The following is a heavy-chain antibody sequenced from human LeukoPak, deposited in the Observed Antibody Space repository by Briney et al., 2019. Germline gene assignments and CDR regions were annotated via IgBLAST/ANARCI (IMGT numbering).Heavy chain of an antibody. V-gene: IGHV4-59*13. CDR1: GGSISSYY. CDR3: AREARYDPYFDP. D-gene: IGHD3-3*01. CDR2: IYYRGST. Sequence: SETLSLTCTVSGGSISSYYWSWIRQPPGKGLEWIGYIYYRGSTNYNPSLKSRVTIPVDTSKNQFSLKLSSVTAADTAVYYCAREARYDPYFDPWGQGTLVTVSS. J-gene: IGHJ5*02.